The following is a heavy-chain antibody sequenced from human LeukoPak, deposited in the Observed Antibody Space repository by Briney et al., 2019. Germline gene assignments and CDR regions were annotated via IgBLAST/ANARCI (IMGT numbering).Heavy chain of an antibody. CDR1: GYTFTSYY. CDR2: INPSGGST. Sequence: ASVKVSCKASGYTFTSYYMHWVRQAPGQGLEWMGIINPSGGSTSYAQKFQGRVTMTRDMSTSTVYMELSSLRSEDTAVYYCAGADIVLMVYSLWGQGTLVTVSP. D-gene: IGHD2-8*01. CDR3: AGADIVLMVYSL. J-gene: IGHJ4*02. V-gene: IGHV1-46*01.